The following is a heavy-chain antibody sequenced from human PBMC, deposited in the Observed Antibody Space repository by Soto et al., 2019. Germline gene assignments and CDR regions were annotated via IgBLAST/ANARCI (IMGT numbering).Heavy chain of an antibody. J-gene: IGHJ6*02. Sequence: ASVKVSCKASGYTFTSYDINWVRQATGQGLEWMGWMNPNSGNTGYAQKFQGRVTMTRSTSISTAYMELSSLRSEDTAVYYCARGSYSSYWYYYGMDVWGQGTTVTVSS. CDR2: MNPNSGNT. CDR1: GYTFTSYD. CDR3: ARGSYSSYWYYYGMDV. V-gene: IGHV1-8*01. D-gene: IGHD6-6*01.